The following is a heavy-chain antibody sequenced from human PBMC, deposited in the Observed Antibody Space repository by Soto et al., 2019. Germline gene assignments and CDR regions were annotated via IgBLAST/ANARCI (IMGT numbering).Heavy chain of an antibody. CDR2: SSTSGSPA. CDR3: ATGGIYYEA. D-gene: IGHD1-26*01. CDR1: GFAFRHNY. V-gene: IGHV3-11*01. Sequence: QVHLVESGGGLVKTGGSLRLSCTVSGFAFRHNYLTWIRQSPGKGLEWLSYSSTSGSPAYYADSVKGRFTISTDNAKKSLYLQMDSMRAEDTGVYYCATGGIYYEAWGQGTLVTFSS. J-gene: IGHJ5*02.